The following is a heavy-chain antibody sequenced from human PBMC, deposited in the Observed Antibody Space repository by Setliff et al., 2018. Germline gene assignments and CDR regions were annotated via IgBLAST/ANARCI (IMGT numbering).Heavy chain of an antibody. CDR1: GFSFSGHS. CDR2: INPHGSEK. J-gene: IGHJ4*02. Sequence: ETLSLTCATSGFSFSGHSMDWVRQAPGKGPEWLASINPHGSEKYYADSVKGRFTISRDNAKNSLSLQMNNLRTEDTAVYYCFGAGTCSYWGQGTLVTVSS. CDR3: FGAGTCSY. D-gene: IGHD3-10*01. V-gene: IGHV3-7*01.